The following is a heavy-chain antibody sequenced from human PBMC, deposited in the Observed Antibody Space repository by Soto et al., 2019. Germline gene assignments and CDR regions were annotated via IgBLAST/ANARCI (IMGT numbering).Heavy chain of an antibody. CDR1: GDSITSGSGY. CDR3: ARGLNWPDY. CDR2: IFHSGRT. V-gene: IGHV4-31*03. Sequence: ASETLSLTCTVSGDSITSGSGYWSWVRQHPGRGLEWLGYIFHSGRTYYSPSLSSRLTLSIDTSNNQLSLNLRSVTAADTAVYYCARGLNWPDYWGQGTQVTVSS. J-gene: IGHJ4*02.